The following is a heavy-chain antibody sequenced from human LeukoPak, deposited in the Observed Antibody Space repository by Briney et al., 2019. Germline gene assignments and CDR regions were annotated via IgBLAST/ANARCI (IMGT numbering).Heavy chain of an antibody. J-gene: IGHJ4*02. D-gene: IGHD6-13*01. CDR1: GGSFSGYY. Sequence: SETLSLTCAVYGGSFSGYYWSWIRQPPGKGLEWIGEINHSGSTNYNPSLKSRVTISVDTSRNQFSLKLSSVTAADTAVYFCARAPIAAASPFDSWGQGTLVTVSS. CDR2: INHSGST. V-gene: IGHV4-34*01. CDR3: ARAPIAAASPFDS.